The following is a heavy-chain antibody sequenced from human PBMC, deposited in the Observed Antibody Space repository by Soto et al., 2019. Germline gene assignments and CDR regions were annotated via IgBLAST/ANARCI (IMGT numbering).Heavy chain of an antibody. CDR3: ARNVYGSGSYYWFDP. CDR2: IDPSDSYT. V-gene: IGHV5-10-1*01. Sequence: SLKISCKGSGYSFTSYWISWVRQMPGKGLEWMGRIDPSDSYTNYSPSFQGHVTISADKSISTAYLQWSSLKASDTAMYYCARNVYGSGSYYWFDPWGQGTLVTVSS. D-gene: IGHD3-10*01. CDR1: GYSFTSYW. J-gene: IGHJ5*02.